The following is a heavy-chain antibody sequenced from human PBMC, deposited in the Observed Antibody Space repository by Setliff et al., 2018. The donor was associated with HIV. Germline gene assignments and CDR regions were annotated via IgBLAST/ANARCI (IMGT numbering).Heavy chain of an antibody. J-gene: IGHJ5*02. D-gene: IGHD6-13*01. Sequence: AGGSLRLSCKASGFSFRNFGMHWVRQAPGKGLEWVALVWYDGTNPNYADSVKGRFTISRDNFKNTVHLEMSSLSVEDTAVYYCAKADDGAAAGPDAWGQGTLVTVSS. CDR1: GFSFRNFG. V-gene: IGHV3-30*02. CDR3: AKADDGAAAGPDA. CDR2: VWYDGTNP.